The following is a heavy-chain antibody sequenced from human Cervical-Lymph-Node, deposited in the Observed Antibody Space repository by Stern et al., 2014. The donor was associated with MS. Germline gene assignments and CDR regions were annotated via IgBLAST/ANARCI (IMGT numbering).Heavy chain of an antibody. CDR2: IYYIGTT. J-gene: IGHJ4*02. CDR1: GGSISNYY. D-gene: IGHD2-21*02. V-gene: IGHV4-59*08. Sequence: VQLEESGPGLVQPSETLSLTCTVSGGSISNYYWSWIRQPPGKGLEWIGYIYYIGTTNYNPSLKSRVTISVDTSKNQFSLRLSSVSVADTAVYYCARNGDTSFVYWGQGTLVTISS. CDR3: ARNGDTSFVY.